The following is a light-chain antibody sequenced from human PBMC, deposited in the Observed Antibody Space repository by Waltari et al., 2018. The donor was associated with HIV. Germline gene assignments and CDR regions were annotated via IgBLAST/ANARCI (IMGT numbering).Light chain of an antibody. CDR3: ASWDDSLPGHV. J-gene: IGLJ1*01. CDR2: RND. V-gene: IGLV1-47*01. CDR1: RSNIGGNF. Sequence: QSVLTQPPSVSATPGQTINISCSGSRSNIGGNFVFWYQQVATTAPTLLVYRNDQRPSGVSDRFSGFRLGTSASLAISGLRSEDEGNYYCASWDDSLPGHVFGTGT.